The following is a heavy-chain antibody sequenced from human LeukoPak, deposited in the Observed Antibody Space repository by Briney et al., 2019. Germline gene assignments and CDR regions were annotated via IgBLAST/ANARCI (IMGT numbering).Heavy chain of an antibody. V-gene: IGHV4-59*01. CDR3: ASYGILTGLDY. Sequence: SETLSLTCTVSGGSISSYYWSWIRQPPGKGLEWIGYIYYSGSTNYNPSLKSRVTISVDASKNQFSLKLSSVTAADTAVYYCASYGILTGLDYWGQGTLVTVSS. CDR1: GGSISSYY. J-gene: IGHJ4*02. CDR2: IYYSGST. D-gene: IGHD3-9*01.